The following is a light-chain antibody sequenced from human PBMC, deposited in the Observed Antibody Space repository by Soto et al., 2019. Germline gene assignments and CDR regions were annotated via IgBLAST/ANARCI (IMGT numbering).Light chain of an antibody. CDR1: QGIRND. Sequence: AIQMTQSPSSLSASLGDRVTITCRASQGIRNDLGWYQQKPGNAPRLLIYAASTLQSGVPSRFSGSGSGTDFTLTISSLQPEDFATYYCLQDYNFPLTFGQGTKVEIK. J-gene: IGKJ1*01. CDR3: LQDYNFPLT. CDR2: AAS. V-gene: IGKV1-6*01.